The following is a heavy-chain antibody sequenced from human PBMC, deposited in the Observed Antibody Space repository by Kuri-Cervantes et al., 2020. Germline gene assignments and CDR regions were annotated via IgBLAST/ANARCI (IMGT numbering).Heavy chain of an antibody. CDR1: RFTFSSYW. Sequence: GESLKISCAASRFTFSSYWMSWVRQAPGKGLEWVANIKQDGSERYYVDSVKGRFTISRDNAKNSLFLQMNSLSAEDTAIYYCARGLNWFDPWGQGTLVTVSS. CDR3: ARGLNWFDP. D-gene: IGHD2-21*02. J-gene: IGHJ5*02. V-gene: IGHV3-7*01. CDR2: IKQDGSER.